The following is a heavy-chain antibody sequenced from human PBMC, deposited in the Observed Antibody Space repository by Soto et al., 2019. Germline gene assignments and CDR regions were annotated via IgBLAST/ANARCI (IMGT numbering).Heavy chain of an antibody. V-gene: IGHV3-30-3*01. CDR2: ISYDGSNK. D-gene: IGHD3-10*01. J-gene: IGHJ4*02. CDR1: GFTFSSYA. CDR3: VSRGVIINGFDY. Sequence: GGSLRLSCAASGFTFSSYAMHWVRQAPGKGLEWVAVISYDGSNKYYADSVKGRFTISRDNSKNTLYLQMNSLRAEDTAVYYCVSRGVIINGFDYWGQGTLVTVSS.